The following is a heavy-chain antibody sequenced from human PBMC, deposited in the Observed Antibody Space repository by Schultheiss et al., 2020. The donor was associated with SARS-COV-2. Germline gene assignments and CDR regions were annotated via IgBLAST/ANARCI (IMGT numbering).Heavy chain of an antibody. J-gene: IGHJ4*02. CDR1: GFTFSTYA. D-gene: IGHD1-1*01. Sequence: GGSLRLSCAASGFTFSTYAIHWVRQAPGKGLEWVAVISYDGSNKYYADSGRGRFTISRDNSENTLYLQMNSLRAEDTAVYYCARDASDNWYSLIGYFDYWGQGILVTVSS. CDR2: ISYDGSNK. V-gene: IGHV3-30*01. CDR3: ARDASDNWYSLIGYFDY.